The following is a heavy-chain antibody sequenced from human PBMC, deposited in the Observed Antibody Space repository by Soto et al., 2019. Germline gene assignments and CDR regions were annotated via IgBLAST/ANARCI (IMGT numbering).Heavy chain of an antibody. Sequence: PGGSLRLSCVASGFTVDDYAMHWVRQTPGKGLEWVSGISANGDNVDYADSIKGRFTSSRDNAKSSLFLQMNSLRPEDMAFYFCAKDMKWGGMTTIHYFDSWGQGTQVTVSS. CDR1: GFTVDDYA. D-gene: IGHD4-17*01. CDR2: ISANGDNV. CDR3: AKDMKWGGMTTIHYFDS. J-gene: IGHJ4*02. V-gene: IGHV3-9*03.